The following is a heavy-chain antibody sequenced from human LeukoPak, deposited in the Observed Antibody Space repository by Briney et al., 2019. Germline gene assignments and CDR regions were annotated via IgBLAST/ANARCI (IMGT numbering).Heavy chain of an antibody. CDR2: IRTKVNSYAT. J-gene: IGHJ6*02. CDR1: GFTFSGSG. V-gene: IGHV3-73*01. D-gene: IGHD6-13*01. CDR3: SRGISSYGMDV. Sequence: GGSLRLSCAASGFTFSGSGMHWVRQASGKGLEWIGRIRTKVNSYATAYAASVKGRFTISRDDSKNTAYLQMDSLKTEDTAVYYCSRGISSYGMDVWGQGTTVTVSS.